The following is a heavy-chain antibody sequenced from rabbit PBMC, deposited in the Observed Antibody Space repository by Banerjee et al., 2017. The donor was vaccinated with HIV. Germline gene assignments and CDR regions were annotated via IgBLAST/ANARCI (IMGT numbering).Heavy chain of an antibody. CDR2: IYTGDGNT. V-gene: IGHV1S40*01. Sequence: QSVEESGGDLVKPGASLTLTCTASGFSFSSSYYMCWVRQAPGKGLEWIACIYTGDGNTWYASWAKGRFTISKTSSTTVTLQMTSLTAADTATYFCARDLTYSGGGYAHLWGPGTLVTVS. CDR3: ARDLTYSGGGYAHL. J-gene: IGHJ4*01. D-gene: IGHD1-1*01. CDR1: GFSFSSSYY.